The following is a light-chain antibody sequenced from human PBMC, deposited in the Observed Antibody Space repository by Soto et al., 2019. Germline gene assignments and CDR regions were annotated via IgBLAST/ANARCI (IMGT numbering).Light chain of an antibody. CDR2: DAS. J-gene: IGKJ4*01. Sequence: DIPMTQSPSSLSASVGDRVTITCQASQDIRSYLNWYQQKPGKAPKLLIYDASNLETGVPSRFSASGSGTDFTFTISSLQPEDIATYYCQQYDNRLTFGGGTKVEIK. CDR1: QDIRSY. V-gene: IGKV1-33*01. CDR3: QQYDNRLT.